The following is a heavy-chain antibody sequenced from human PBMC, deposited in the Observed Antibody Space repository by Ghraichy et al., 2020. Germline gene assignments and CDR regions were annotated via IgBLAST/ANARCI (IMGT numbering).Heavy chain of an antibody. CDR3: ARRGYCSGGSCYDPWNWFDP. D-gene: IGHD2-15*01. CDR1: GGSISSSSYY. V-gene: IGHV4-39*01. J-gene: IGHJ5*02. CDR2: IYYSGST. Sequence: LSLTCTVSGGSISSSSYYWGWIRQPPGKGLEWIGSIYYSGSTYYNPSLKSRVTISVDTSKNQFSLKLSSVTAADTAVYYCARRGYCSGGSCYDPWNWFDPWGQGTLVTVSS.